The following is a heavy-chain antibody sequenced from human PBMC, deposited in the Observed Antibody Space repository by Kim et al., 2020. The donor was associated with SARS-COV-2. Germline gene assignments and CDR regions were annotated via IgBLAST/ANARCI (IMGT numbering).Heavy chain of an antibody. J-gene: IGHJ5*02. Sequence: GGSLRLSCAASGFRLSGYDMNWVRLAPGKGLEWVSAISGRGITYYADSVKGRLTISRDDSKNTLSLQMNSLRVEDTDVYYCARVPNYANYVNWFDPWGQGTLVTV. CDR1: GFRLSGYD. D-gene: IGHD1-7*01. CDR3: ARVPNYANYVNWFDP. CDR2: ISGRGIT. V-gene: IGHV3-23*01.